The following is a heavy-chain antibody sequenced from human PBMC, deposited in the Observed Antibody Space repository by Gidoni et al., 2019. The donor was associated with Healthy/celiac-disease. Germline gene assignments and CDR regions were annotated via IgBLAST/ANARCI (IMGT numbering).Heavy chain of an antibody. V-gene: IGHV5-10-1*03. J-gene: IGHJ4*02. CDR2: IDPSDSYT. D-gene: IGHD3-3*01. CDR1: GNSITSYW. CDR3: ARQGFGVYYFDY. Sequence: EVQLVLSGAAVKKPGESLRISCKGSGNSITSYWISWVRQMPGKGLEWMGRIDPSDSYTNYSPSFQGHVTISADKAISTAYLQWSSLKASDTAMYYCARQGFGVYYFDYWGQGTLVTVSS.